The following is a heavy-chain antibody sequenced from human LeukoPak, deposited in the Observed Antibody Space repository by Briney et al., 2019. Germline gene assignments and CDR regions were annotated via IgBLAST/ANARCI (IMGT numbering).Heavy chain of an antibody. CDR1: GGTFSSYA. V-gene: IGHV1-69*04. J-gene: IGHJ4*02. D-gene: IGHD2-21*02. CDR3: AILSDGAYCGGDCFYLDY. CDR2: IIPILDIT. Sequence: SVKVSCKASGGTFSSYAISWVRQAPGQGLEWMGGIIPILDITNYAQKFQGRVTITADKSTGTAYMELSSLRSEDTAVYYCAILSDGAYCGGDCFYLDYWGQGTLVTVSS.